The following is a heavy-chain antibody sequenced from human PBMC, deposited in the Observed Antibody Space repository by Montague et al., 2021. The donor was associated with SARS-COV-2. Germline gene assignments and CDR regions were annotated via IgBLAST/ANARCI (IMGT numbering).Heavy chain of an antibody. D-gene: IGHD6-13*01. V-gene: IGHV4-4*02. CDR1: GASVSSINW. CDR3: ASHPVFQQLYL. CDR2: IHHTGIT. Sequence: SETLSLTCAVSGASVSSINWWTWVRQPPGRGLEWIAEIHHTGITNFNPFLRSRVSISLDTSRNQFSLTLNSVTAADTAIYYCASHPVFQQLYLWGQGTLVSVSS. J-gene: IGHJ4*02.